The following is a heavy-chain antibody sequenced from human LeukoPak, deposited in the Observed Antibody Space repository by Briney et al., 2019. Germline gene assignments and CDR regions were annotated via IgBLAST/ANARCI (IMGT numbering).Heavy chain of an antibody. Sequence: SGTLSLTCAVSGGSITSSNWWTWVRPPPGKGLEWIGEIYHSGSTNYNPSLKSRVTISVDKSKNQFSLKLSSVTAADAAVYYCARGGDYDYVWGSRLDYWGQGTLVTVSS. D-gene: IGHD3-16*01. CDR2: IYHSGST. J-gene: IGHJ4*02. CDR1: GGSITSSNW. V-gene: IGHV4-4*02. CDR3: ARGGDYDYVWGSRLDY.